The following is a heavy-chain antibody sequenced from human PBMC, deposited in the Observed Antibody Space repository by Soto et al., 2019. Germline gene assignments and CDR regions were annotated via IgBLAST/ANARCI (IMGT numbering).Heavy chain of an antibody. Sequence: QVQLVQSGAEVKEPGASVTVSCRASGDRFTDYXXXXXXQAPGQGLEWMGWINPNSGVTKYAQKFQGWVTMTRDTSIRTVYMQLSRLGFDDTAIYYCARESGGATATLDYYYFYMDVWGTGTTVTVSS. V-gene: IGHV1-2*04. CDR1: GDRFTDYX. D-gene: IGHD5-12*01. CDR3: ARESGGATATLDYYYFYMDV. J-gene: IGHJ6*03. CDR2: INPNSGVT.